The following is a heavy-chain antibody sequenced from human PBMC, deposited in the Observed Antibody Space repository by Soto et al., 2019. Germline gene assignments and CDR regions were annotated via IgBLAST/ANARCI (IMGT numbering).Heavy chain of an antibody. V-gene: IGHV4-61*01. CDR1: GGSVTSSSYQ. D-gene: IGHD4-17*01. CDR2: SYYSGST. CDR3: ARLTRTVNY. Sequence: SETLSLTWTVSGGSVTSSSYQWSWSRQPPGKGLKYIGYSYYSGSTNYNPSLKSRVTISVDTSKSKFTLTLSAATAADTAVYYCARLTRTVNYWGPGTLVTVSS. J-gene: IGHJ4*02.